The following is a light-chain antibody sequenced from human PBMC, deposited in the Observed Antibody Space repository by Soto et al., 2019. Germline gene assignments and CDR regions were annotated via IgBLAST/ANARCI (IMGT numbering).Light chain of an antibody. CDR2: KAY. V-gene: IGKV1-5*03. Sequence: DIQMTQSPSTLSASVGDRVTITCRASQSISSWLAWYQQKPGKAPKLLIYKAYSLESGVPSRFSGSGSGTEFTLTISSLQPYDFATYYCQQYNSYPTFGQGTKVEIK. CDR1: QSISSW. J-gene: IGKJ1*01. CDR3: QQYNSYPT.